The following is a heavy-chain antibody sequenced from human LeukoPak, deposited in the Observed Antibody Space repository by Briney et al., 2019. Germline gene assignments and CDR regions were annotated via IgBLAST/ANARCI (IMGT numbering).Heavy chain of an antibody. CDR3: AREGSHLAYCGGDCYPPAYFDY. CDR2: INWNGGST. CDR1: GFTFDDYG. V-gene: IGHV3-20*04. Sequence: GGSLRLSCAASGFTFDDYGMSWVRQAPGKGLEWVSGINWNGGSTGYADSVKGRFTISRDNAKNSLYLQMNSLRAEDTALYYCAREGSHLAYCGGDCYPPAYFDYWGQGTLVTVSS. J-gene: IGHJ4*02. D-gene: IGHD2-21*02.